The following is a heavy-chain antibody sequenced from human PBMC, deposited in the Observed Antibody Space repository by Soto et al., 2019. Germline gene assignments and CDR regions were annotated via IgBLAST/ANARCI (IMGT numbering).Heavy chain of an antibody. V-gene: IGHV3-30-3*01. CDR1: GFTFSSYA. D-gene: IGHD1-26*01. J-gene: IGHJ6*02. CDR2: ISYDGSNK. CDR3: ARDQGGSYRPGSYYYYYYGMDV. Sequence: GGSLRLSCAASGFTFSSYAMHWVRQAPGKGLEWVAVISYDGSNKYYADSVKGRFTISRDNSKNTLYLQMNSLRAEDTAVYYCARDQGGSYRPGSYYYYYYGMDVWGQGTTVTVS.